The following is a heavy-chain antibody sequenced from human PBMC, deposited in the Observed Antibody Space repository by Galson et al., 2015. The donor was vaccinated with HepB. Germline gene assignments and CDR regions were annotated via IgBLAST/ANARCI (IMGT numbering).Heavy chain of an antibody. D-gene: IGHD5-12*01. Sequence: SLRLSCAASGFTFSSYWMSWVRQAPGKGLEWVANIKQDGSEKYYVDSVKGRFTISRDNAKNSLYLQMNSLRAEDTAVYYCAREGGVATTFRYNWFDPWGQGTLVTVSS. V-gene: IGHV3-7*01. CDR1: GFTFSSYW. CDR2: IKQDGSEK. CDR3: AREGGVATTFRYNWFDP. J-gene: IGHJ5*02.